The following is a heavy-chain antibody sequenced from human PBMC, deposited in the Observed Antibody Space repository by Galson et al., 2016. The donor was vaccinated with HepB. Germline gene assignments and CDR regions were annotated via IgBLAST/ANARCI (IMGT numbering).Heavy chain of an antibody. J-gene: IGHJ6*02. CDR3: TRVLIVYSSWSGNNYYYYGMDV. Sequence: SLRLSCAASGFTFSSYPMHWVRQAPGKGLEWVADGSNKYYADSVKGRLTISRDNSKNTLYLQMNSLRAEDTAVYYCTRVLIVYSSWSGNNYYYYGMDVWGQGTTVTVSS. CDR1: GFTFSSYP. D-gene: IGHD6-19*01. V-gene: IGHV3-30-3*01. CDR2: GSNK.